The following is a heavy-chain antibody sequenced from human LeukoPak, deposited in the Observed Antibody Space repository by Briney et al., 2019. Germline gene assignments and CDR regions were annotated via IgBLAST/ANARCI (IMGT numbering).Heavy chain of an antibody. CDR3: ARGQYSAHDY. J-gene: IGHJ4*02. CDR1: GDNVFSSSVA. D-gene: IGHD4-11*01. V-gene: IGHV6-1*01. Sequence: SQTLSLTCAISGDNVFSSSVAWNWIRQSPSRGLERLGRTYYRSKWYNDYAVSVKSRITINLDTSKNQLSLQLNSVTPEDTAVYYCARGQYSAHDYWGQGTLVTVSS. CDR2: TYYRSKWYN.